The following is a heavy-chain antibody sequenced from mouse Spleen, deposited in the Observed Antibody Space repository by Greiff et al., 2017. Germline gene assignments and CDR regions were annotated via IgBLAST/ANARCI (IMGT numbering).Heavy chain of an antibody. J-gene: IGHJ1*01. CDR2: SYPGDGDT. CDR3: ARGDGYYDWYFDV. Sequence: QGQLQQSGPELVKPGASGKISCKASGYAFSSPWMNWVKQRPGQGLEWIGRSYPGDGDTNYNGKVKGKATLTADKSSSTAYMQLSSLTSVDSAVYFCARGDGYYDWYFDVWGAGTTVTVSS. V-gene: IGHV1-82*01. D-gene: IGHD2-3*01. CDR1: GYAFSSPW.